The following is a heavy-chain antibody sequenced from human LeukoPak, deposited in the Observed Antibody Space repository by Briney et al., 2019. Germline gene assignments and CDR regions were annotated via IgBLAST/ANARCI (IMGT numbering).Heavy chain of an antibody. Sequence: GGSLRLSCAASGFTFSSYAMHWVRQAPGKGLEWVAVISYDGSNKYYADSVKGRFTISRDNSKNTLSLQMNSLRAEDTAVYYCAREEVLRVAFDIWGQGTMVTVSS. V-gene: IGHV3-30-3*01. J-gene: IGHJ3*02. D-gene: IGHD1-26*01. CDR1: GFTFSSYA. CDR2: ISYDGSNK. CDR3: AREEVLRVAFDI.